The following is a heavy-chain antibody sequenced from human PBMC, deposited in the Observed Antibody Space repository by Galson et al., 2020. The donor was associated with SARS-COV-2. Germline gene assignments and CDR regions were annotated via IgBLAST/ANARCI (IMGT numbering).Heavy chain of an antibody. Sequence: SETLSLTCTVSGYSISSGYYWGWIRQPPGKGLEWIGSIYHSGSTYYNPSLKSRVTISVDTSKNQFSLKLSSVTAAATAVYYCARDQGDIVVVPAAISRHYYYGMDVWVQGTTVTVSS. CDR2: IYHSGST. J-gene: IGHJ6*02. D-gene: IGHD2-2*01. CDR1: GYSISSGYY. V-gene: IGHV4-38-2*02. CDR3: ARDQGDIVVVPAAISRHYYYGMDV.